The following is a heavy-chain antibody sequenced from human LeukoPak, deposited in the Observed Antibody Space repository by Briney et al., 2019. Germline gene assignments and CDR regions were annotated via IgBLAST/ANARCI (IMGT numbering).Heavy chain of an antibody. Sequence: GRSLRLSCAASGFTFSSYAMHWVRQAPGKGLEWVAVISYDGSNKYYADSVKGRFTISRDNSKNTLYLQMNSLRAEDTAVYYCARATRRWLDYWGQGTLVTVSS. CDR3: ARATRRWLDY. J-gene: IGHJ4*02. CDR2: ISYDGSNK. V-gene: IGHV3-30*04. D-gene: IGHD4-23*01. CDR1: GFTFSSYA.